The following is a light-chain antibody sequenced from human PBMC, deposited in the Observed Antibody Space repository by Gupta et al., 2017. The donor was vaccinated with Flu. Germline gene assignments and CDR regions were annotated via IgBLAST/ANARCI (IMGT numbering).Light chain of an antibody. Sequence: SYALTQPPSVSVSPGQTASITCSGDKLGDKHACWYQQKPGQSPVLVIYQDNHRPSGIPERFSGSNSGNTATLTISGAQAMDEADYYCQAWDPDIVGFGGGTKLTVL. CDR2: QDN. CDR3: QAWDPDIVG. CDR1: KLGDKH. V-gene: IGLV3-1*01. J-gene: IGLJ2*01.